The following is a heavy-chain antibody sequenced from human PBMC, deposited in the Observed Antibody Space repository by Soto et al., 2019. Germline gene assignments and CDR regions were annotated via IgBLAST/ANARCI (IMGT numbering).Heavy chain of an antibody. CDR2: MRSDGSNK. CDR1: GFIFSNYD. V-gene: IGHV3-33*01. D-gene: IGHD2-2*01. J-gene: IGHJ1*01. Sequence: QVQLVESGGGVAQPGRSLRLSCAASGFIFSNYDMYWVRQSPGKGLEWVALMRSDGSNKYYVDSVKGRFTISRDNSKNMLFLQMDSLRAEDSAVYYCARAHISSEISMPQTFHHWGPGTLVTVSS. CDR3: ARAHISSEISMPQTFHH.